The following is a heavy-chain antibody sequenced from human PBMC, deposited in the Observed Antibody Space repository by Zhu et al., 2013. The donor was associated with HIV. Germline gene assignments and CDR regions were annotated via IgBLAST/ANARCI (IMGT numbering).Heavy chain of an antibody. Sequence: EVQLVESGGGLVQPGGSLRLSCAASGFTLSSHSMNWVRQAPGKGLEWISKIHGSSSNIYYADSVRGRFTISRDNSKNTLYLQMNSLRAEDTAVYFCARRGVLDYVWGSYDPNYYFGYWGQGTLVTVSS. J-gene: IGHJ4*02. D-gene: IGHD3-16*01. CDR1: GFTLSSHS. CDR3: ARRGVLDYVWGSYDPNYYFGY. V-gene: IGHV3-48*01. CDR2: IHGSSSNI.